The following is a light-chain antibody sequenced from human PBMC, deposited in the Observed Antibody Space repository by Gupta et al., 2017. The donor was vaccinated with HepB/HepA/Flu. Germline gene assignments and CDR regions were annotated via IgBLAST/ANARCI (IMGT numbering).Light chain of an antibody. CDR3: SSYTNYDTFYV. Sequence: QSALTQPASVSGSPGQSISISCTGTSSDIGAYKYVSWHQQHPGKAPKLIIFDVTNRPSGVSNRFSGSKSGNTASLTISGLQTEDEADYYCSSYTNYDTFYVFGTGTTVTVL. CDR2: DVT. CDR1: SSDIGAYKY. V-gene: IGLV2-14*03. J-gene: IGLJ1*01.